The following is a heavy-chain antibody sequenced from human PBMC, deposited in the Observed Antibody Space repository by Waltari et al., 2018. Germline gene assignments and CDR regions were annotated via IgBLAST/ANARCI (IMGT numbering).Heavy chain of an antibody. CDR3: AGFLSRISPGAFDL. Sequence: QVQLQESGPGLVKPSETLSLTCTVSGGSIRGYYWSWIRQPPGKGLEEIGYLYYSGITKYNPSLKSRVTISVDTSRNQFSLKLNSATAADTAVYYCAGFLSRISPGAFDLWGQGTMVTVSS. CDR1: GGSIRGYY. V-gene: IGHV4-59*03. CDR2: LYYSGIT. D-gene: IGHD3-3*01. J-gene: IGHJ3*01.